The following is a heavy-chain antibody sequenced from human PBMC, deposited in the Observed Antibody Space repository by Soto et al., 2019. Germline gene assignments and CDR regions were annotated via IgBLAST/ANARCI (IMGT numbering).Heavy chain of an antibody. CDR1: SGSVSSSNW. J-gene: IGHJ4*02. Sequence: QVQLQESGPGLVKPSGTLSLTCAVSSGSVSSSNWWSWVRQPPGKGLEWIGEIYHTGSTNYYPSLRSRVTISVDKSKNQFSLQLSSVTAADTAMYYCGKMGDYRFDYWGQGTLVTVSS. V-gene: IGHV4-4*02. D-gene: IGHD4-17*01. CDR3: GKMGDYRFDY. CDR2: IYHTGST.